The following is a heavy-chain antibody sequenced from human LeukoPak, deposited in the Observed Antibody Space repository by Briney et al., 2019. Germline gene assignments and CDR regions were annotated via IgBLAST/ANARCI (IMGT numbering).Heavy chain of an antibody. V-gene: IGHV5-10-1*01. J-gene: IGHJ4*02. Sequence: GESLKISCKGSGYSFNTYWLSWVRQMPGKGLEWMGTTDPRDSYTKYSPSFDGHVTISADKSISTAYLQWSGLKASDTAMYYCARHVEMATTFDYWGQGTLVTVSS. CDR3: ARHVEMATTFDY. D-gene: IGHD5-24*01. CDR2: TDPRDSYT. CDR1: GYSFNTYW.